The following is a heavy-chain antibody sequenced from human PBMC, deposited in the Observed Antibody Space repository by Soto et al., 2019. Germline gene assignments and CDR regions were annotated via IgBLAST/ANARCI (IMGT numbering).Heavy chain of an antibody. CDR2: IRQDGSET. Sequence: PGGSLRLSCAASGFTVSRYWLNWVRQAPGKGLEWVANIRQDGSETYYVDSVKGRFTISRDNAKNSLYLQMNSLRAEDTAVYYCARDAGYSYGPFGYWGQGTLVTVSS. CDR1: GFTVSRYW. D-gene: IGHD5-18*01. CDR3: ARDAGYSYGPFGY. V-gene: IGHV3-7*01. J-gene: IGHJ4*02.